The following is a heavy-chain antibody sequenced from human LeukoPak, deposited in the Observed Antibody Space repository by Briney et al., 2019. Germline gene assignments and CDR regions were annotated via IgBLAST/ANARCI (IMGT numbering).Heavy chain of an antibody. D-gene: IGHD1-26*01. CDR3: ARSLPAYSGSLY. V-gene: IGHV3-66*01. CDR1: GFTVSSNY. J-gene: IGHJ4*02. CDR2: IYSGGST. Sequence: PGGSLRLSCAASGFTVSSNYMSWVRQAPGKGLEWVSVIYSGGSTYYADSVKGRFTISRDNAKNSLYLQMNSLRAEDTAVYYCARSLPAYSGSLYWGQGTLVTVSS.